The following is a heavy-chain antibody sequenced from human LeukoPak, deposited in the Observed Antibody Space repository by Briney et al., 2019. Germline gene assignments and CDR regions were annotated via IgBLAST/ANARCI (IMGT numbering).Heavy chain of an antibody. CDR2: ISWNSGSI. D-gene: IGHD3-22*01. CDR3: AKDLDSSGYYVED. J-gene: IGHJ4*02. Sequence: GGSLRLSCAASGFTFDDYAMHWVRQVPGKGPEWVSGISWNSGSIGYADSAKGRFTISRDNAKNSLYLQMNSVRVEDTALYHCAKDLDSSGYYVEDWGQGTLVTVSS. CDR1: GFTFDDYA. V-gene: IGHV3-9*01.